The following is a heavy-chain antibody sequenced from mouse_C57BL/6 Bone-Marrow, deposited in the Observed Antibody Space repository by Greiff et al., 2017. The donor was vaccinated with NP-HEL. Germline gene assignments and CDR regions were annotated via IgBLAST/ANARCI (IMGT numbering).Heavy chain of an antibody. J-gene: IGHJ3*01. Sequence: QVQLKQSGAELARPGASVKLSCKASGYTFTSYGISWVKQRTGQGLEWIGEIYPRSGNTYYNEKFKGKATLTADKSSSTAYMELRSLTSEDSAVYFCAREDYGSEAYWGQGTLVTVSA. V-gene: IGHV1-81*01. CDR2: IYPRSGNT. CDR1: GYTFTSYG. CDR3: AREDYGSEAY. D-gene: IGHD1-1*01.